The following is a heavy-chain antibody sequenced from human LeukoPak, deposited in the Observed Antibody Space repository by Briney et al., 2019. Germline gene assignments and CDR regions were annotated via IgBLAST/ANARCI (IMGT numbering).Heavy chain of an antibody. Sequence: GGSLRLSCAASGFIFSSYWMHWVRQAPGKGLVWVSRINSEGSTANYADSVKGRFTISRDNAKNTLYLQMNSPRAEDTAVYYCAREKGDSSSWSPYYAFDIWGQGTMVTVSS. CDR1: GFIFSSYW. D-gene: IGHD6-13*01. J-gene: IGHJ3*02. V-gene: IGHV3-74*01. CDR2: INSEGSTA. CDR3: AREKGDSSSWSPYYAFDI.